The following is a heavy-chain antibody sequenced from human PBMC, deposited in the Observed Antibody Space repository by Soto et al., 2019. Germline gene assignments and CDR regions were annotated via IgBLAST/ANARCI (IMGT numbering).Heavy chain of an antibody. V-gene: IGHV4-61*01. J-gene: IGHJ4*02. CDR1: GGSVSSGSYY. Sequence: PSETLSLTCTVSGGSVSSGSYYWSWIRQPPGKGLEWIGYIYYSGSTNYNPSLKSRVTISVDTSKNQFSLKLSSVTAADTAVYYCARGHYYDSSGFIWDFDYWGQGTLVTVSS. CDR3: ARGHYYDSSGFIWDFDY. CDR2: IYYSGST. D-gene: IGHD3-22*01.